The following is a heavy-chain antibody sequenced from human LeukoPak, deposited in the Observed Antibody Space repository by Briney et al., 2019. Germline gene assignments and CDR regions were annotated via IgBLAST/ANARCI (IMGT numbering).Heavy chain of an antibody. D-gene: IGHD6-13*01. CDR3: ARDSSSWYFPLVD. V-gene: IGHV4-34*01. J-gene: IGHJ4*02. CDR2: ISHSGST. Sequence: SETLSLTCAVYGGSFSGYYWSWIRQPPGKGLEWIGEISHSGSTNYNPSLKSRVTISVDTSKNQFSLKLSSVTAADTAVYYRARDSSSWYFPLVDWGQGTLVTVSS. CDR1: GGSFSGYY.